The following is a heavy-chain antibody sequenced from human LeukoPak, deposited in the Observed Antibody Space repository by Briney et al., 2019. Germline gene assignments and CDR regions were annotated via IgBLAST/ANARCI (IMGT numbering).Heavy chain of an antibody. CDR2: ISSSSSYI. CDR1: GFTFSSYS. V-gene: IGHV3-21*01. CDR3: ARDGLSSSWYYFDY. Sequence: GGSLRLSCSASGFTFSSYSMNWVRQAPGKGLEWVSSISSSSSYIYYAESVKGRFTISRDNAKNSLYLQMNSLRAEDTAVYYCARDGLSSSWYYFDYWGQGTLVTVSS. D-gene: IGHD6-13*01. J-gene: IGHJ4*02.